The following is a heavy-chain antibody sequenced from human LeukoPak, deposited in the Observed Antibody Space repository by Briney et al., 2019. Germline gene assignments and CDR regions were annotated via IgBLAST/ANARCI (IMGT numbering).Heavy chain of an antibody. CDR1: GCSISSGYY. CDR3: ARLSSSGFF. CDR2: IYHSGST. V-gene: IGHV4-38-2*01. Sequence: SETLSLTCAVSGCSISSGYYWGWIRQPPGKGLEWIGSIYHSGSTYYNPSLKSRVTISVDTSKNQFSLKLSSETAADTAVYYCARLSSSGFFWGQGTLVTVSS. J-gene: IGHJ4*02. D-gene: IGHD3-22*01.